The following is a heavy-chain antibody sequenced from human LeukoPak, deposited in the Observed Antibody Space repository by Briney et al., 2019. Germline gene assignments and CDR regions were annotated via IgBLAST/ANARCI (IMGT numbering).Heavy chain of an antibody. Sequence: GGSLRLSCAASGFTFSSYAMSWVRQAPGQGLEWVSAISGSGGSTYYADSVKGRFTISRDNSKNTLYLQMNSLRAEDTAVYYCAKHVPTYYDFWSGYLGYWGQGTLVTVSS. CDR2: ISGSGGST. V-gene: IGHV3-23*01. J-gene: IGHJ4*02. CDR1: GFTFSSYA. D-gene: IGHD3-3*01. CDR3: AKHVPTYYDFWSGYLGY.